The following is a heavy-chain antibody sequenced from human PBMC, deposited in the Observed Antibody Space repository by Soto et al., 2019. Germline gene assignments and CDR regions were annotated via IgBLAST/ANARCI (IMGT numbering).Heavy chain of an antibody. V-gene: IGHV4-31*03. D-gene: IGHD4-17*01. CDR3: ARGGTKMTTVTTDWYFDL. J-gene: IGHJ2*01. CDR2: IYYSGST. Sequence: TLSLTCTFSGGSISSGGYYWSWIRQHPGKGLEWIGYIYYSGSTYYNPSLKSRVTISVDTSKNQFSLKLSSVTAADTAVYYCARGGTKMTTVTTDWYFDLWGRGTLVTVSS. CDR1: GGSISSGGYY.